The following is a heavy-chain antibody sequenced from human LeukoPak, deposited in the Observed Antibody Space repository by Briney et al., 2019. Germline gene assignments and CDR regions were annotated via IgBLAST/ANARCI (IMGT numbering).Heavy chain of an antibody. CDR2: ITSSGSTT. CDR1: GFTFSSSE. CDR3: ARDRGYTYGLQNWFDP. V-gene: IGHV3-48*03. D-gene: IGHD5-18*01. J-gene: IGHJ5*02. Sequence: GGSLRLSCAASGFTFSSSEMNWVRQAPGKGLEWVSYITSSGSTTYYADSVKGRFTISRDNAKNTLYLQMNSLRAEDTAVYYCARDRGYTYGLQNWFDPWGQGTLVTVSS.